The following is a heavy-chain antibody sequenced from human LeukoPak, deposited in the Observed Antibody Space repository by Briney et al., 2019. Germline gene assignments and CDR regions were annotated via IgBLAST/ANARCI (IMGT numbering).Heavy chain of an antibody. D-gene: IGHD2/OR15-2a*01. J-gene: IGHJ4*02. CDR2: IYTGGST. CDR1: GLTVSSSY. CDR3: ARDANKKNYFDC. Sequence: QPGGSLRLSCAASGLTVSSSYMNWVRQAPGKGLEWVSVIYTGGSTYYADSVKGRFTISKDNSKNTLYLQMNSLRAEDTAVYYCARDANKKNYFDCWGQGTLVTVSS. V-gene: IGHV3-53*01.